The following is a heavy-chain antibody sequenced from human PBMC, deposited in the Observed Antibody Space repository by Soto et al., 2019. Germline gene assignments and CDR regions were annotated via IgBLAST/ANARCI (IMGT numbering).Heavy chain of an antibody. CDR2: IYPGDSDT. V-gene: IGHV5-51*01. CDR1: GYSFTSYW. D-gene: IGHD6-19*01. J-gene: IGHJ5*02. Sequence: EVQLVQSGAEVKKPGESLKISCKGSGYSFTSYWIGWVRQMPGKGLEWMGIIYPGDSDTRYSPSFQGQVTISADKSISTAYLQWSSLKASDTAMYYCARRPRTHPGIAVAGWWFDPWGQGTLVTVSS. CDR3: ARRPRTHPGIAVAGWWFDP.